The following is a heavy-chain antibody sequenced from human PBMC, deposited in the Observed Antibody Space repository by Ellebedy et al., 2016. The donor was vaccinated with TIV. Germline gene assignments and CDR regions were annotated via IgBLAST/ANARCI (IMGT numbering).Heavy chain of an antibody. CDR1: GFTFGDYA. J-gene: IGHJ4*02. CDR2: IRSKAYGGTT. D-gene: IGHD2-15*01. Sequence: PGGSLRLSCTASGFTFGDYAMSWFRQAPGKGLEWVGFIRSKAYGGTTEYAASVKGRFTISRDDSKSIAYLQMNSLKTEDTAVYYCTRDTGRGYCSGGSCYDYWGQGTLVTVSS. V-gene: IGHV3-49*03. CDR3: TRDTGRGYCSGGSCYDY.